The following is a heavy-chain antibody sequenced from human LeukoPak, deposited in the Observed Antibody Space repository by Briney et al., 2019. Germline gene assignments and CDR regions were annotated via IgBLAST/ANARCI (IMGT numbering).Heavy chain of an antibody. J-gene: IGHJ6*02. D-gene: IGHD5-12*01. CDR1: GGTFSSYA. CDR3: ARGRPGLGYDLNYYYYYGMDV. V-gene: IGHV1-69*13. CDR2: IIPIFGTA. Sequence: GASVKVSCKASGGTFSSYAISWVRQAPGQGLEWMGGIIPIFGTANYAQKFQGRVTITADESTSTAYMELSSLRSEDTAVYYCARGRPGLGYDLNYYYYYGMDVWGQGTTVTVSS.